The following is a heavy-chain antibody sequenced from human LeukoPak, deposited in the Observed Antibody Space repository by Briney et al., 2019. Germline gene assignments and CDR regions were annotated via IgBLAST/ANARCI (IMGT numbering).Heavy chain of an antibody. J-gene: IGHJ4*02. Sequence: ETLSLTCTVSGGSISSYYWSWVRQPPGKGLEWVANIKQDGTEEYYVDSVRGRFSISKDNAKNSLYLQMNSLRAEDTAVYYCARDPCHGALDYWGQGALVTVSS. CDR3: ARDPCHGALDY. V-gene: IGHV3-7*03. CDR1: GGSISSYY. CDR2: IKQDGTEE. D-gene: IGHD2-2*01.